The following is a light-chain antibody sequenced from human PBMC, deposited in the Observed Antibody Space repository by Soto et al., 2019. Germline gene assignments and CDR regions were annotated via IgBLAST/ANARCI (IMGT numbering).Light chain of an antibody. J-gene: IGKJ2*01. CDR1: QSVSSSY. Sequence: EIVLTQSPGTLSLSPGERATLSCRASQSVSSSYFAWYQQKPGQAPRLLIYGASSRATGIPDRFSGSGSGTDFTLTISRLEPEDFAVYYCQQYGSSPYTVGQGTKLEIK. V-gene: IGKV3-20*01. CDR2: GAS. CDR3: QQYGSSPYT.